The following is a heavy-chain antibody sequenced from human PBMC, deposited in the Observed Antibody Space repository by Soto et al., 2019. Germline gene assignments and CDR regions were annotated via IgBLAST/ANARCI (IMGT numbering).Heavy chain of an antibody. J-gene: IGHJ5*02. V-gene: IGHV3-66*01. CDR1: GFTVSRNY. Sequence: EVQLVESGGGLVQPGGSLRLSCAASGFTVSRNYMTWVRQAPGKGLEWVSVIYSGGSTYYADSVKGRFTISRDNSKNTLYLQMNSLRVEDTAVYYCARSGGNYWFDPWGQGTLVTVSS. CDR3: ARSGGNYWFDP. CDR2: IYSGGST. D-gene: IGHD2-21*02.